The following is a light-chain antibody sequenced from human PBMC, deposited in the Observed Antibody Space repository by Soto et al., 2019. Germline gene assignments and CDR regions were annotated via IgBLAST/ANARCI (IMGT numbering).Light chain of an antibody. V-gene: IGLV2-14*01. Sequence: QSVLTQPASVSGSPGQSITIFCSGTSSDVGAYKFVSWYRHHPGKAPQVMIYEVSNRPSGVSNRFSGSKSGNTASLTISGRPPEYEGDYYCSSYTSTSTPWVFGGGTKLTVL. CDR3: SSYTSTSTPWV. J-gene: IGLJ3*02. CDR1: SSDVGAYKF. CDR2: EVS.